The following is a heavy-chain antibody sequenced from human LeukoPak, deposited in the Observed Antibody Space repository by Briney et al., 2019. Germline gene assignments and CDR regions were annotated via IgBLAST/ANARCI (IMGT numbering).Heavy chain of an antibody. V-gene: IGHV4-4*07. Sequence: PPETLSLTCTVSGGSISGYFWSWIRQPAGKGLEWIGRIYSSGSNNYNPSLKSRVTMSLDTSKNHLSLNLSSVTAADTAVYYCAREPTSGREPTSGRPLDYWGQGTLVTVSS. CDR2: IYSSGSN. CDR3: AREPTSGREPTSGRPLDY. D-gene: IGHD5-12*01. CDR1: GGSISGYF. J-gene: IGHJ4*02.